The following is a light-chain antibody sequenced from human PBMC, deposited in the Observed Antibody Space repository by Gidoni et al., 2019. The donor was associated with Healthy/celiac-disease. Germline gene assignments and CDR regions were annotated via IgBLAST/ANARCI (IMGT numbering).Light chain of an antibody. CDR3: MQALQTPRT. J-gene: IGKJ1*01. V-gene: IGKV2-28*01. Sequence: DIVMTQSPLSLPVTPGEPASISCRSSQSLLHSNGYNYLDWYLQTPGQSPQLLIYLGANRASGVPDRFSGSGAGTDFTLKISRVEAEDVGVYYCMQALQTPRTFGQGTKVEIK. CDR2: LGA. CDR1: QSLLHSNGYNY.